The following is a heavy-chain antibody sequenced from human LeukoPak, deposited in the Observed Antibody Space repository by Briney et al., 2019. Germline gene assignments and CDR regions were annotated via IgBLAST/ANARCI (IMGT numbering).Heavy chain of an antibody. V-gene: IGHV4-61*03. J-gene: IGHJ5*02. CDR3: SRSLPGAVGAADL. D-gene: IGHD6-13*01. CDR2: IHSSGST. CDR1: GGSISSSSYY. Sequence: PSETLSLTCAASGGSISSSSYYWSWIRQTPGKGLEWIAYIHSSGSTNYNPSLKSRVTISVDTSKNNFSLKVTSMTAADTGIYYCSRSLPGAVGAADLWGQGTLVTVSS.